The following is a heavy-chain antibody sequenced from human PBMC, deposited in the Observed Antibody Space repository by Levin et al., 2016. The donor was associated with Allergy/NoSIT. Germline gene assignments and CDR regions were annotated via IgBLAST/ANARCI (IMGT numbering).Heavy chain of an antibody. D-gene: IGHD3-3*01. CDR2: INHSGST. Sequence: WIRQPPGKGLEWIGEINHSGSTNYNPSLKSRVTISVDTSKNQFSLKLSSVTAADTAVYYCARNWVFGFPDYWGQGTLVTVSS. CDR3: ARNWVFGFPDY. V-gene: IGHV4-34*01. J-gene: IGHJ4*02.